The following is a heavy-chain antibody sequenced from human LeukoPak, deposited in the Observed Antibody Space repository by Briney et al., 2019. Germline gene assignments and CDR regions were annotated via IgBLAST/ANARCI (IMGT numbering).Heavy chain of an antibody. D-gene: IGHD1-26*01. J-gene: IGHJ2*01. V-gene: IGHV4-61*01. CDR1: GGSVSSGSYY. Sequence: PSETLSLTCTVSGGSVSSGSYYWSWIRQPPGKGLEWIGYIYYSGSTNYNPSLKSRVTISVDTPKNQFSLKLSSVTAADTAVYYCARDLVVGATYWYFDLWGRGTLVTVSS. CDR2: IYYSGST. CDR3: ARDLVVGATYWYFDL.